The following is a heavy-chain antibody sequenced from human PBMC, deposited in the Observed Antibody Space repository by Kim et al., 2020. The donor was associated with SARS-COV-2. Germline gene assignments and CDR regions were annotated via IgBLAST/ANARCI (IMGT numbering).Heavy chain of an antibody. D-gene: IGHD1-26*01. Sequence: SDSVKGRFTVSRDNSKNTLYVQMNSLRAEDTAVYYCARAGRGSYYYGMDVWGQGTTVTVSS. CDR3: ARAGRGSYYYGMDV. J-gene: IGHJ6*02. V-gene: IGHV3-30*01.